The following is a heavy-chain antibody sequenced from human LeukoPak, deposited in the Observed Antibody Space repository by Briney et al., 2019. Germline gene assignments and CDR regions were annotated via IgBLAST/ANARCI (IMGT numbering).Heavy chain of an antibody. Sequence: PSETLSLTCAVYGGSFSGYYWSWIRQPPGKGLEWIGEINHSGSTNYNPSLKSRVTISVDTSKNQFSLKLSSVTAADTAVYYCARHSPDTTVINWYFDLWGRGTLVTVSS. CDR3: ARHSPDTTVINWYFDL. V-gene: IGHV4-34*01. D-gene: IGHD4-17*01. J-gene: IGHJ2*01. CDR2: INHSGST. CDR1: GGSFSGYY.